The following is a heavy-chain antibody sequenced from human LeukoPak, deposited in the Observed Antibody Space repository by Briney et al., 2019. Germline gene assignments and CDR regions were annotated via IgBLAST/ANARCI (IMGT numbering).Heavy chain of an antibody. D-gene: IGHD1-1*01. Sequence: ASVTVSCKASGGTFSSYAISWVRQAPGQGLEWMGIINPSGGSTSYAQKFQGRVTMTRDTSTSTVYMELSSLRSEDTAVYYCARDPTTGTSPNWFDPWGQGTLVTVSS. CDR1: GGTFSSYA. CDR2: INPSGGST. V-gene: IGHV1-46*01. J-gene: IGHJ5*02. CDR3: ARDPTTGTSPNWFDP.